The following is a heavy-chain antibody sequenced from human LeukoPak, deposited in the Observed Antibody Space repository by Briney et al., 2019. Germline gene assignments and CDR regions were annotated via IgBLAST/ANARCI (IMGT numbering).Heavy chain of an antibody. CDR1: GFTFSSYW. CDR3: ASGLRSRGFDI. J-gene: IGHJ3*02. Sequence: GGSLRLSCAASGFTFSSYWMHWVRQAPGKGLVWASRINSDGSSTSYADSVKGRFTISRDNAKNTLYLQMNSLRAEDTAVYYCASGLRSRGFDIWGQGTMVTVSS. V-gene: IGHV3-74*01. CDR2: INSDGSST.